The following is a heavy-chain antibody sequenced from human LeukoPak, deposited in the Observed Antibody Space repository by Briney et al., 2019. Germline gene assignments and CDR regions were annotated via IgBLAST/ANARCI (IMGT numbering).Heavy chain of an antibody. Sequence: GGSLRLSCAASGFTVSSNYMIWVRQAPGKGLEWVSVIYSGGSTYYADSVKGRFTISRHNSKNTLYLQMNSLRAEDTAVYYCARPYPYNSASDDAFDIWGQGTMVTVSS. J-gene: IGHJ3*02. D-gene: IGHD6-6*01. V-gene: IGHV3-53*04. CDR2: IYSGGST. CDR1: GFTVSSNY. CDR3: ARPYPYNSASDDAFDI.